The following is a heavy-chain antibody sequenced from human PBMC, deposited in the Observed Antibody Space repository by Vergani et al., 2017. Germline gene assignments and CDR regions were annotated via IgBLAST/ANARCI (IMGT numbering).Heavy chain of an antibody. CDR3: ANHFRGWGIDY. Sequence: QVQLVESGGGVVQRGGSLRLSCATFGFTLSNYDMQWIRQGPGKGLVFVACIQFAGSNQYYADSVKGRFTLSRDFSKNTLYLQMNSLRTDDTATYYCANHFRGWGIDYWGQGTQVIVSS. J-gene: IGHJ4*02. D-gene: IGHD3-16*01. CDR2: IQFAGSNQ. V-gene: IGHV3-30*02. CDR1: GFTLSNYD.